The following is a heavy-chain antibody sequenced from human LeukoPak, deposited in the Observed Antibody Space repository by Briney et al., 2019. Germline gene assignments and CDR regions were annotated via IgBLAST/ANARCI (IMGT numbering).Heavy chain of an antibody. D-gene: IGHD5-18*01. CDR2: IIPIFGTP. Sequence: SVKVSCKASGGTFSSYAISWVRPAPGQGLEWMGGIIPIFGTPNYAQKFQGRVTITAEESTSTAYMELSSLRSDDTAVYYCAREERYSYGPWYYYMDVGGKGTTVTVSS. J-gene: IGHJ6*03. CDR3: AREERYSYGPWYYYMDV. V-gene: IGHV1-69*13. CDR1: GGTFSSYA.